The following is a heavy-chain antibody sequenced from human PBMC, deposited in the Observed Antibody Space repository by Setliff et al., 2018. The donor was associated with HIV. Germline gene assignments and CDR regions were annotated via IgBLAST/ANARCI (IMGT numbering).Heavy chain of an antibody. CDR1: RFDFNNYW. CDR3: ARPFDQ. Sequence: GGSLRLSCAASRFDFNNYWMCWVRQAPGKRPEWVANIKGDGSETYYVDSVKGRFTISRDNAKNSLYLQMNSLRVEDTAVYYCARPFDQWGQGALVTVSS. CDR2: IKGDGSET. V-gene: IGHV3-7*01. J-gene: IGHJ4*02.